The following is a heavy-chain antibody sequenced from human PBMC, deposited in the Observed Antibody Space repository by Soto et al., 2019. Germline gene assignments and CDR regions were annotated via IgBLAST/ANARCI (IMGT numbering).Heavy chain of an antibody. CDR3: ARDRNSAEGYYYYGMDV. V-gene: IGHV4-4*02. J-gene: IGHJ6*02. CDR1: GGSISSSNW. Sequence: SETLSLTCAVSGGSISSSNWWSWVRQPPGKGLEWIGEIYHSGSTNYNPSLKSRVTISVDKSKNQFSLKLSSVTAADTAVYYCARDRNSAEGYYYYGMDVWGQGTTVTVSS. D-gene: IGHD1-7*01. CDR2: IYHSGST.